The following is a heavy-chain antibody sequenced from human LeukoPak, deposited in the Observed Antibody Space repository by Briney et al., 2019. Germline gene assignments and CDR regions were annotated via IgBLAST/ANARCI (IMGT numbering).Heavy chain of an antibody. V-gene: IGHV3-23*01. CDR3: AKELMGFDY. Sequence: GGSLRLSCAASGFTFTSYAMSWVRQAPGKGLEWVSSVSGTGITTYYADSVKGRFTVSRDNSKDTVYPQMNSLRGEDTAVYYCAKELMGFDYWGQGSLVTVSS. J-gene: IGHJ4*02. CDR2: VSGTGITT. CDR1: GFTFTSYA. D-gene: IGHD2-8*01.